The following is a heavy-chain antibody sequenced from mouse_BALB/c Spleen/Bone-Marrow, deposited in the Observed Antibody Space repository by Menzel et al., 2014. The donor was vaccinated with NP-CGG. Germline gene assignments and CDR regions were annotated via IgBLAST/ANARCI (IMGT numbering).Heavy chain of an antibody. CDR1: GFTFSSFG. J-gene: IGHJ2*01. CDR3: TRGGNWDDFDY. V-gene: IGHV5-17*02. CDR2: ISSGSSTI. Sequence: EVKLVESGGGLVQPGGSRKLSCAASGFTFSSFGMHWVRQAPEKGLEWVAYISSGSSTIFYADTLKGRFTVSRDNPKNTLLLQMTSLRSEDTAMYYCTRGGNWDDFDYWGQGTTLTVSS. D-gene: IGHD4-1*01.